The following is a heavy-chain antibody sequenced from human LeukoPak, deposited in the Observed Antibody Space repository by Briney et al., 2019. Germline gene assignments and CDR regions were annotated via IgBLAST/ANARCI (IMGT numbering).Heavy chain of an antibody. CDR3: ARRLRSFVLSNWFDP. CDR2: INHSGST. Sequence: SGTLSLTCAVYGGSFSGYYWSWIRQPPGKGLEWIGEINHSGSTNYNPSLNSRVTISVDTSKNQSSLKLSSVTAAATAVYYCARRLRSFVLSNWFDPWGRGTLVTVSS. CDR1: GGSFSGYY. J-gene: IGHJ5*02. D-gene: IGHD3-16*01. V-gene: IGHV4-34*01.